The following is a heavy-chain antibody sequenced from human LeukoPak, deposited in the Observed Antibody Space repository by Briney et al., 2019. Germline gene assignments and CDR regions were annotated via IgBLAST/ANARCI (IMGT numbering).Heavy chain of an antibody. D-gene: IGHD3-10*01. Sequence: SVKVSCKASGGTSTIYAFTWVRQAPGQGLEWMGGIIPIFGTANYAQKFQGRVTITADESTSTAYMELSSLRSEDTAVYYCARTKGYYGSGSYFPFDYWGQGTLVTVSS. CDR3: ARTKGYYGSGSYFPFDY. V-gene: IGHV1-69*13. CDR2: IIPIFGTA. J-gene: IGHJ4*02. CDR1: GGTSTIYA.